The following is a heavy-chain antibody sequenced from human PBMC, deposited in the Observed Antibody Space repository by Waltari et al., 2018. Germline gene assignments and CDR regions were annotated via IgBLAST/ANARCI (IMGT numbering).Heavy chain of an antibody. CDR1: GFTVSNSY. CDR2: IYSEGHT. Sequence: EVQVEESGGDLIQPGGSLRLSCGVSGFTVSNSYMSWVRQAPGKGLEWVSIIYSEGHTNYADSVKDRFIISRDNSKNTVDLQMNSLRVEDTAMYYCTRDRGAPATAMDFDSWGQGTLVTVSS. CDR3: TRDRGAPATAMDFDS. D-gene: IGHD5-18*01. J-gene: IGHJ4*02. V-gene: IGHV3-53*01.